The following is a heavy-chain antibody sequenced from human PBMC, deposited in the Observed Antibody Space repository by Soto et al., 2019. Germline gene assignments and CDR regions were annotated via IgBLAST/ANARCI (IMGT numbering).Heavy chain of an antibody. CDR3: ARGPETNRGYYGMDV. J-gene: IGHJ6*02. V-gene: IGHV3-23*01. CDR1: GFSFITYA. D-gene: IGHD2-8*01. CDR2: ITGRSGRT. Sequence: EEQLLESGGGLVQPGGSLRLSCAASGFSFITYAMNWVRQAPGKGLEWVSGITGRSGRTEYVESAKGRFTISRDNSKNTLYLEMNSLRAEDTAVYYCARGPETNRGYYGMDVWGQGTTVTVSS.